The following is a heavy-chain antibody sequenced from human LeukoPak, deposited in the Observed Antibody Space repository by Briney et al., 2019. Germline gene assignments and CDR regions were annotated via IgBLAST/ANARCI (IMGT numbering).Heavy chain of an antibody. CDR1: GFTFSSYS. Sequence: PGGSLRLSCAASGFTFSSYSMNWVRQAPGKGLEWVSSISSSSSYIYYADSVKGRFTISRDNAKNSLYLQMNSLRAEDTAVYYCARLGSMIRGVIITEGAFDIWGQGTMVTVSS. CDR2: ISSSSSYI. CDR3: ARLGSMIRGVIITEGAFDI. D-gene: IGHD3-10*01. V-gene: IGHV3-21*04. J-gene: IGHJ3*02.